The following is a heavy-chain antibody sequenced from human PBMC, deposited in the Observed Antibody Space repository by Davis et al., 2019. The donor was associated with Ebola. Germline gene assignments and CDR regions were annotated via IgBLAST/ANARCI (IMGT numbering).Heavy chain of an antibody. J-gene: IGHJ6*02. D-gene: IGHD3-10*01. CDR2: INHSGST. V-gene: IGHV4-34*01. Sequence: SQTLSLTCAVYGGSFSDYYWNWIRQPPGKGLEWIGEINHSGSTNYNPSLKSRVTISVDTSKNQFSLKLSSVTAADTAVYYCARRGIPELYYGMDVWGQGTTVTVSS. CDR1: GGSFSDYY. CDR3: ARRGIPELYYGMDV.